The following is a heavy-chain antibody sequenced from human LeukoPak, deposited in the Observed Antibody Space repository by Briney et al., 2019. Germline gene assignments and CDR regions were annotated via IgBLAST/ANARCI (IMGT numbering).Heavy chain of an antibody. V-gene: IGHV1-2*02. J-gene: IGHJ5*02. CDR3: ARDISHCSSTSCNGNWFDP. D-gene: IGHD2-2*01. CDR2: INPNSGGT. Sequence: ASVKVSCKASGYTFTGYYMHWVRQAPGQGLEWMGWINPNSGGTNYAQKFQGRVTMTRDTSISTAYMELSRLRSDDTAVYYCARDISHCSSTSCNGNWFDPWGQGTLVTVSS. CDR1: GYTFTGYY.